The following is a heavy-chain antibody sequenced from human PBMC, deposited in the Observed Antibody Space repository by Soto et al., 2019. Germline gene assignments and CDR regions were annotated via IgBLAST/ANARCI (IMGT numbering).Heavy chain of an antibody. Sequence: QVQLVESGGGVVQPGRSLRLSCAASGFTFSSYAMHWVRQAPGKGLEWVAVISYDGSNKYYADAVKGPFTISRDNSKNTLYLQMNSLRAEDTAVYYCATLGQLLPGNWFDPWGQGTLVTVSS. CDR1: GFTFSSYA. CDR3: ATLGQLLPGNWFDP. V-gene: IGHV3-30-3*01. D-gene: IGHD6-6*01. J-gene: IGHJ5*02. CDR2: ISYDGSNK.